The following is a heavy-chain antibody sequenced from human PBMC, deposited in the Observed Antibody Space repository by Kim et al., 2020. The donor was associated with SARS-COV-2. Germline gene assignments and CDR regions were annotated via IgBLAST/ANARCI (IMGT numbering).Heavy chain of an antibody. CDR1: GYTFTSYY. CDR3: ARAIRVGPWPKAPLSLGY. Sequence: ASVKVSCKASGYTFTSYYMHWVRQAPGQGLEWMGIINPSGGSTSYAQKFQGRVTMTRDTSTSTVYMELSSLRSEDTAVYYCARAIRVGPWPKAPLSLGYWGQGTLVTVSS. V-gene: IGHV1-46*01. CDR2: INPSGGST. D-gene: IGHD1-26*01. J-gene: IGHJ4*02.